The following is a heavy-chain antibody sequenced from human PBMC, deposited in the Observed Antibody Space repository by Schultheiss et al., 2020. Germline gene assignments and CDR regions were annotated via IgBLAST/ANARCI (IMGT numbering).Heavy chain of an antibody. J-gene: IGHJ4*02. CDR2: IIPIFGTA. Sequence: KISCKASGGTFSSYAISWVRQAPGQGLEWMGGIIPIFGTANYAQKFQGRVTITADESTSTAYMELSSLRSEDTAVYYCAAYNWNYGSWAQASDYWGQGTLVTVSS. V-gene: IGHV1-69*01. CDR3: AAYNWNYGSWAQASDY. D-gene: IGHD1-7*01. CDR1: GGTFSSYA.